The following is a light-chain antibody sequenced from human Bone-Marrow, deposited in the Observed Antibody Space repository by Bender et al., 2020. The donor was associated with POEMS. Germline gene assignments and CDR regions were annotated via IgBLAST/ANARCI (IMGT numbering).Light chain of an antibody. J-gene: IGLJ3*02. CDR1: SSDIGAYNF. V-gene: IGLV2-14*03. CDR2: DVT. Sequence: QSALTQPASVSGSPGQSITISCTGTSSDIGAYNFVSWYQHHPGEAPKLLIYDVTSRPSGVSDRFSGSKSGNTASLTISGLQAEDEANYYCCSYAGSYVWVFGGGTKLTVL. CDR3: CSYAGSYVWV.